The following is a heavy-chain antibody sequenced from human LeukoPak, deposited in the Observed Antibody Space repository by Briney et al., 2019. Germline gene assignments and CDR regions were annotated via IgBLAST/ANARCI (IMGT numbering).Heavy chain of an antibody. Sequence: GGSLRLSCSASGFTFIHYAMNWVRQAPGKGPEYVSSVSTDGGRTYYADSVEGRFTISRDNSKNTVYLQMTSLRTEDSAVYYCAKDQVTSMINKDFDHWGRGTLVTVSS. J-gene: IGHJ4*02. CDR1: GFTFIHYA. CDR3: AKDQVTSMINKDFDH. V-gene: IGHV3-64D*06. D-gene: IGHD3-16*01. CDR2: VSTDGGRT.